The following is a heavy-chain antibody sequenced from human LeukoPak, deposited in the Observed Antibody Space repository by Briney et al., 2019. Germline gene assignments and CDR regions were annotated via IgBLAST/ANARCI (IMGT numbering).Heavy chain of an antibody. Sequence: PGGSLRLSCAASGFTFSDYYMSWIRQAPGKGLEWVSYISSSSSYTNYADSVKGRFTISRDNAKNSLYLQMYSLRAEDTAVYYCSKAEDGIRYFDWYNWFDPWGQGTLVTVSS. CDR3: SKAEDGIRYFDWYNWFDP. CDR2: ISSSSSYT. J-gene: IGHJ5*02. CDR1: GFTFSDYY. D-gene: IGHD3-9*01. V-gene: IGHV3-11*05.